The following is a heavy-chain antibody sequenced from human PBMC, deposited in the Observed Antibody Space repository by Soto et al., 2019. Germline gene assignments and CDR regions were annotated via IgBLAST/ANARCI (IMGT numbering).Heavy chain of an antibody. J-gene: IGHJ4*02. CDR1: GGSISSTGYF. D-gene: IGHD1-26*01. V-gene: IGHV4-31*03. CDR2: TFYSGTT. Sequence: QVQLQESGPGLVKPSQTMSLTCTVSGGSISSTGYFWTWNRQHPGKGLECIGYTFYSGTTFHNPSLKTRVTISVATYKNQFSLELSAVTAADTAVYYCAREAGSGDYFDYWGQGTLVTVSS. CDR3: AREAGSGDYFDY.